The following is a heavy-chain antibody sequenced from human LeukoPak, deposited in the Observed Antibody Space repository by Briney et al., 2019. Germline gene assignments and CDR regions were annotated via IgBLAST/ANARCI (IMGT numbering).Heavy chain of an antibody. Sequence: SETLSLTCTVSGGSISGSSYYWGWIRQPPGKGLEWIGSIYYSGSTYYNPSLKSRVTISVDTSKNQFSLKLSSVTAADTAVYYCARPYYFDYWGQGTLVTVSS. J-gene: IGHJ4*02. V-gene: IGHV4-39*07. CDR3: ARPYYFDY. CDR2: IYYSGST. CDR1: GGSISGSSYY.